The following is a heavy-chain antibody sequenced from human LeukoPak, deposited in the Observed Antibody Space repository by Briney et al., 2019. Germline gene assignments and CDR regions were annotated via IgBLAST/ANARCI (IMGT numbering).Heavy chain of an antibody. Sequence: ASVKVSCMASGYSFTSFGLSWVRQGPGQGPEWMGWISAASGSTNYAQKFQDRVTMTTDTSTTTVYMELRSLRSDDTAVYYCAKEQEGTAIGGVFDYWGQGTVVTVSS. J-gene: IGHJ4*02. V-gene: IGHV1-18*01. D-gene: IGHD2-21*02. CDR1: GYSFTSFG. CDR2: ISAASGST. CDR3: AKEQEGTAIGGVFDY.